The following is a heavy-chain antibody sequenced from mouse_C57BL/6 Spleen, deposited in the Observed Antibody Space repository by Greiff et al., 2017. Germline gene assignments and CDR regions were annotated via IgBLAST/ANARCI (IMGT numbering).Heavy chain of an antibody. CDR3: ARLEYGSSFAY. V-gene: IGHV1-69*01. Sequence: VQLQQPGAELVMPGASVKLSCKASGYTFTSYWMHWVKQRPGQGLEWIGEIDPSDSYTNYNQKFKGKSTLTVDKSSSTAYMQLSSQTSEDAAVYYCARLEYGSSFAYWGQGTLVTVSA. J-gene: IGHJ3*01. CDR2: IDPSDSYT. D-gene: IGHD1-1*01. CDR1: GYTFTSYW.